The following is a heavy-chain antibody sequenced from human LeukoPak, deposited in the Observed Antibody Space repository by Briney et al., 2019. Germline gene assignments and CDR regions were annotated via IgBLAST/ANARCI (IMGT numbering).Heavy chain of an antibody. Sequence: GGSLRLSCAASGFTFTGSAMHWVRQASGKGLEWVGRIRSKANSYATAYAASVKGRFTISRDDSKNTAYLQMNSLKTEDTAVYYCTCRIAVAGTVFGYWGQGTLVTVSS. J-gene: IGHJ4*02. CDR2: IRSKANSYAT. V-gene: IGHV3-73*01. CDR1: GFTFTGSA. CDR3: TCRIAVAGTVFGY. D-gene: IGHD6-19*01.